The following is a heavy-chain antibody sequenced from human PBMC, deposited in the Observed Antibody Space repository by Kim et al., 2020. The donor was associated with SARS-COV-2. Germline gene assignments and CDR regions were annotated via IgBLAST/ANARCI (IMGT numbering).Heavy chain of an antibody. D-gene: IGHD4-17*01. CDR2: IYYGGST. Sequence: SETLSLTCTVSGGSISSYYWSWIRQPPGKGLEWIGYIYYGGSTNYNPSLKSRVTISVDTSKNQFSLKLSSVTAADTAVYYCARTYTVTTTNHYFDYWGQGTLVTVSS. CDR1: GGSISSYY. V-gene: IGHV4-59*01. CDR3: ARTYTVTTTNHYFDY. J-gene: IGHJ4*02.